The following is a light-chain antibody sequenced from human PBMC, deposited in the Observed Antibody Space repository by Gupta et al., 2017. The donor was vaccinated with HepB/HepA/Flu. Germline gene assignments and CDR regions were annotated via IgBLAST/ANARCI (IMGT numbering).Light chain of an antibody. V-gene: IGKV1-9*01. CDR3: LHLSSYPPYT. J-gene: IGKJ2*01. CDR1: QDISSY. Sequence: ASQDISSYVAWYQQKPGKAPKLLIYAASTLQSGVPSRFSGSGSGTEFTLTISSLQPEDFATYYCLHLSSYPPYTFGQGTKLEIK. CDR2: AAS.